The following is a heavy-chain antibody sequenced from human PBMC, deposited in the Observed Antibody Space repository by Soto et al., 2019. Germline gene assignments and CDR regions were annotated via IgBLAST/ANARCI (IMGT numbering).Heavy chain of an antibody. CDR2: IGSKGQNYAT. J-gene: IGHJ5*02. D-gene: IGHD1-26*01. CDR3: TKYSGTSSAPAA. Sequence: EVQLVESGGGLVQPGGSLKLSCAASGFSFSDSAMHWVRQASGKGLEWVGRIGSKGQNYATTYAASVKGRFIISTDESKNTAHMQMNSLKTEDTAVYYCTKYSGTSSAPAALGQGTLVTVSS. CDR1: GFSFSDSA. V-gene: IGHV3-73*02.